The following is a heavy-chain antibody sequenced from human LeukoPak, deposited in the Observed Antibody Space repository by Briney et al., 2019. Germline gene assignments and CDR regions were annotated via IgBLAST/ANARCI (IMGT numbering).Heavy chain of an antibody. D-gene: IGHD6-13*01. V-gene: IGHV3-66*02. CDR2: IRDSGEA. J-gene: IGHJ4*02. CDR1: GFRVSDYY. CDR3: TLNLVAAAGDH. Sequence: GGSLRLSCAVSGFRVSDYYMSWVRQAPGKGLEWVGLIRDSGEAFYADFARGRFAISRDESENTLYLQMNSLRVEDTAVYYCTLNLVAAAGDHWGQGTLVIVSS.